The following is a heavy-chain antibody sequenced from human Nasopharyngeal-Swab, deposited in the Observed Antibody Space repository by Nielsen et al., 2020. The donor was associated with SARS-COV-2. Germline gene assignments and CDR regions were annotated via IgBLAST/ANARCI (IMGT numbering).Heavy chain of an antibody. V-gene: IGHV4-39*07. J-gene: IGHJ4*02. CDR2: IYYSGST. CDR3: ARVGYQLPGGVIVKSPFDY. D-gene: IGHD3-16*02. Sequence: WIRQPPGKGLEWIGSIYYSGSTYYNPSLKSRVTISVDTSKNQFSLKLSSVTAADTAVYYCARVGYQLPGGVIVKSPFDYWGQGTLVTVSS.